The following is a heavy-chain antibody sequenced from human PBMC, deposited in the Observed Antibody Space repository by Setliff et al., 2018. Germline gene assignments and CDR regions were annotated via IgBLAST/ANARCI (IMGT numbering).Heavy chain of an antibody. J-gene: IGHJ3*02. Sequence: SETLSLTCTVSGGSVNSGYDNWNWLRQPAGKGLEWIGHINRRGSTNFSPSLKSRVTMSVDTSKSQFSLKLSSVTAADTAVYYCAKDVGDGYGVDAYASGGFDIWGQGTLVTVSS. CDR2: INRRGST. CDR3: AKDVGDGYGVDAYASGGFDI. D-gene: IGHD5-18*01. V-gene: IGHV4-61*09. CDR1: GGSVNSGYDN.